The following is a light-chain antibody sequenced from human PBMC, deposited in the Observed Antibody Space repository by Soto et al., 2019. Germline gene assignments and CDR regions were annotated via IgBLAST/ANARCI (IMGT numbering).Light chain of an antibody. CDR1: SSDIGGYNF. CDR2: DVS. J-gene: IGLJ1*01. V-gene: IGLV2-14*03. Sequence: QSALTQPASVSGSPGQSITISCTGTSSDIGGYNFVSWYQHHPGKAPKLLIHDVSNRPSGVFSRFSDSKSGNTASLTISGLQAEDESDYYCNSYRTVSTYVFGTGTKLTVL. CDR3: NSYRTVSTYV.